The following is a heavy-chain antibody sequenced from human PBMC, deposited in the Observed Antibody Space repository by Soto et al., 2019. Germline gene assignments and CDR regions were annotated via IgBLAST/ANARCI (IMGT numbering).Heavy chain of an antibody. CDR1: GFTFSSYA. CDR2: ISGSGGTT. Sequence: EVQLLESGGGLVQPGGSLRLSCAASGFTFSSYAMSWVRQAPGKGLEWVSAISGSGGTTYYADSVKGRFTFSRDNSKNTLYLQMNSLRAEDTAVYYCAKTANGWFSAFDIWGQGPMVTFSS. J-gene: IGHJ3*02. D-gene: IGHD6-19*01. V-gene: IGHV3-23*01. CDR3: AKTANGWFSAFDI.